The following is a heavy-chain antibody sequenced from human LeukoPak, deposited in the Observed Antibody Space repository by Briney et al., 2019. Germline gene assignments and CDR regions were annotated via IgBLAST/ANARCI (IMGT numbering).Heavy chain of an antibody. CDR1: GFTFSSCG. Sequence: GGSLRLSCAASGFTFSSCGMHWVRQAPGKGLEWVAVIWYDGSNNYYADSVKGRFTISRDNSKNTLYLQMNSLRAEDTAVYYCARGPHSVVVTATDYWGQGTLVTVSS. CDR2: IWYDGSNN. V-gene: IGHV3-33*01. D-gene: IGHD2-21*02. J-gene: IGHJ4*02. CDR3: ARGPHSVVVTATDY.